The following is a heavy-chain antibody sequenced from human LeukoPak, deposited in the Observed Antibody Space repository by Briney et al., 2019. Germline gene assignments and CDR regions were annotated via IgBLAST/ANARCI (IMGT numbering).Heavy chain of an antibody. V-gene: IGHV1-69*04. D-gene: IGHD2-2*01. CDR1: VGTFSSYA. CDR2: IIPILGIT. CDR3: ARDGGGDCSSTSWSTEGNCDI. J-gene: IGHJ3*02. Sequence: GASVKVSCKASVGTFSSYAISWVRQAPGQGLEWMGRIIPILGITNYAQKFQGRVTITADESTSTAYMELSSLRSEDTAVYYCARDGGGDCSSTSWSTEGNCDIWGQGTMVTVSS.